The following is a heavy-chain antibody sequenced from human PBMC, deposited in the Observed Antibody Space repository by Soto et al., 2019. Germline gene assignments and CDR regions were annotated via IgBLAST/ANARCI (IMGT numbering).Heavy chain of an antibody. D-gene: IGHD2-15*01. Sequence: GGSLRLSCAASGFTFSSYAMSWVRQAPGKGLEWVSAISGSGGGTYYADSVKGRFTISRDNSKNTLYLQMNSLRAEDTAVYYCAKVEYCSGGSCYFDYWGQGTLVTVSS. CDR3: AKVEYCSGGSCYFDY. V-gene: IGHV3-23*01. J-gene: IGHJ4*02. CDR1: GFTFSSYA. CDR2: ISGSGGGT.